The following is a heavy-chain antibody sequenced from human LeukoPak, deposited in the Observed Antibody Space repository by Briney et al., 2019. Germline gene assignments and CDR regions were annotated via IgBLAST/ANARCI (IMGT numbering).Heavy chain of an antibody. J-gene: IGHJ4*02. V-gene: IGHV4-59*01. D-gene: IGHD6-19*01. CDR2: IYYSGST. CDR1: GGSISSYY. Sequence: SETLSLTCTVSGGSISSYYWSWIRQPPGKGLEWIGYIYYSGSTNYNPSLKSRVTISVDTSKNQFSLKLSSVTAADTAVYYCARALGIAVAGTGYFDYWGQGTLVTVSS. CDR3: ARALGIAVAGTGYFDY.